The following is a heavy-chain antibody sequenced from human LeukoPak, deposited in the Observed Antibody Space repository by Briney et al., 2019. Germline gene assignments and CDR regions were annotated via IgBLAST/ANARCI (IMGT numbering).Heavy chain of an antibody. J-gene: IGHJ4*02. Sequence: GGSLRLSCAASGFTFRDYGMYWVRQAPGKGLEYVSVISTDGSRIYYADSVKGRFTISRDNSKNTLYLQMGSLRAEDMAVYYCTRGVAISTSGWYDTFDYWGQGALVTVSS. CDR1: GFTFRDYG. D-gene: IGHD6-19*01. CDR2: ISTDGSRI. CDR3: TRGVAISTSGWYDTFDY. V-gene: IGHV3-64*02.